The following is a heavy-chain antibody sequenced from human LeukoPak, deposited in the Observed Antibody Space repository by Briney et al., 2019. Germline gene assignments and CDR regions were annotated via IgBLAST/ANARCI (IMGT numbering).Heavy chain of an antibody. CDR2: IYYSGST. CDR1: GGSISSSSYY. Sequence: SETLSLTCTVSGGSISSSSYYWGWIRQPPGKGLEWIGSIYYSGSTYYNPSLKSRVTISVDTSKNQFSLKLSSVTAADTAVYYCARDSHSSSSSYFDYWGQGTLVTVSS. J-gene: IGHJ4*02. D-gene: IGHD6-6*01. CDR3: ARDSHSSSSSYFDY. V-gene: IGHV4-39*07.